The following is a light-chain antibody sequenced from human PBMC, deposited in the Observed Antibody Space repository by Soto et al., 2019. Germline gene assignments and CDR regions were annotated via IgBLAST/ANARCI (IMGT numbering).Light chain of an antibody. J-gene: IGKJ1*01. V-gene: IGKV3-15*01. CDR3: QHYNNWPLT. CDR2: AAS. Sequence: IVMTQSPATLSVSPGERATLSCRASQSISGNLAWYQQKPGQAPRLLIYAASTRATGVPARFSGSGSETEFTLTISSLQSEDSAIYYCQHYNNWPLTFGQGTKVDIK. CDR1: QSISGN.